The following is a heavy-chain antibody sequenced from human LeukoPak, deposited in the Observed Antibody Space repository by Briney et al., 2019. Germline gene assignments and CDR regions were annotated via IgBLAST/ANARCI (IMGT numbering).Heavy chain of an antibody. Sequence: ASVKVSCKASGGTFSSYAISWVRQAPGQGLEWMGRISAYNGNTNYAQKLQGRVTMTTDTSTSTAYMELRSLRSDDTAVYYCARNRQWLAKYYFDYWGQGTLVTVSS. CDR1: GGTFSSYA. D-gene: IGHD3-22*01. V-gene: IGHV1-18*01. CDR2: ISAYNGNT. J-gene: IGHJ4*02. CDR3: ARNRQWLAKYYFDY.